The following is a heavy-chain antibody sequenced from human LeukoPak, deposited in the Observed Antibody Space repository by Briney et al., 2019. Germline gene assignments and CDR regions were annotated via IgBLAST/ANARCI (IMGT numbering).Heavy chain of an antibody. CDR1: GYSFTTYW. CDR3: AISLGLSDTYWDF. J-gene: IGHJ4*02. Sequence: GDSLKISCKASGYSFTTYWIGWVRQMPGKGLEWMGIIYPGDSDARYNPSFQGQVTISVDTSITTAHLQWSSLKASDTAIYYCAISLGLSDTYWDFWGQGTLVTVSS. V-gene: IGHV5-51*01. CDR2: IYPGDSDA. D-gene: IGHD2-8*02.